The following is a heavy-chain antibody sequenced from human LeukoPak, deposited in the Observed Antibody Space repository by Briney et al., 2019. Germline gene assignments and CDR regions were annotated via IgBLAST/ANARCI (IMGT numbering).Heavy chain of an antibody. CDR3: ARHPALGPCSGGRCHPLDH. V-gene: IGHV4-59*08. D-gene: IGHD2-15*01. CDR2: IYYTGST. CDR1: GGSISGYY. J-gene: IGHJ4*02. Sequence: PSETLSLTCTVSGGSISGYYWSWIRQSPGEGLEWIAYIYYTGSTNYNPSLRSRVTISVDTSKNQLSLMLTSVTAADTAVYYCARHPALGPCSGGRCHPLDHWGQGALVTVSS.